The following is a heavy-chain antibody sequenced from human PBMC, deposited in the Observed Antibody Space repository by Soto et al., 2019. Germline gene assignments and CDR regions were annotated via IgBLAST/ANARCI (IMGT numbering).Heavy chain of an antibody. V-gene: IGHV3-21*01. CDR2: ISPSTSHI. J-gene: IGHJ6*02. D-gene: IGHD2-15*01. CDR3: SGCSGGACHHKYGMDV. CDR1: GFTFSSCT. Sequence: EVHLVESGGGLVKPGGSLRLSCAVSGFTFSSCTMNWVRQAPGKGLEWVSSISPSTSHIYYADSVKGRFTISRDNAKNSLFLQMNSLRAEDTAVYSCSGCSGGACHHKYGMDVWGQGTTVTVSS.